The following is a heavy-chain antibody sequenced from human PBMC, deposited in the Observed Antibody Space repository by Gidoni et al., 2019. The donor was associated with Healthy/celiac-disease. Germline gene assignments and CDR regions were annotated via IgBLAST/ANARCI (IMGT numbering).Heavy chain of an antibody. J-gene: IGHJ4*02. CDR1: GFTFNDYA. CDR3: AKDIGASASGIKY. CDR2: ISWNSGSI. V-gene: IGHV3-9*01. Sequence: EVQLVESGGGLVQPGWSLRLSCAASGFTFNDYAMHWVRQAPGKGLEWVSGISWNSGSIGYADSVKGRFTISRDNAKNSLYLQMNSLRAEDTALYYCAKDIGASASGIKYWGQGTLVTVSS. D-gene: IGHD6-13*01.